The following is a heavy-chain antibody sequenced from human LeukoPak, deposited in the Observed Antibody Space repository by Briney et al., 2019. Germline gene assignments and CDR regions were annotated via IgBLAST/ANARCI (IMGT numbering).Heavy chain of an antibody. D-gene: IGHD5/OR15-5a*01. V-gene: IGHV3-9*01. Sequence: GRSLRLSCAASGFTFDDYAMHWVRQAPGKGLEWVSGISWNSGSIGYADSVKGRFTISRDNAKNSLYLQMNSLRAEDTAVYYCARSTQLDYWGQGTLVTVSS. J-gene: IGHJ4*02. CDR2: ISWNSGSI. CDR1: GFTFDDYA. CDR3: ARSTQLDY.